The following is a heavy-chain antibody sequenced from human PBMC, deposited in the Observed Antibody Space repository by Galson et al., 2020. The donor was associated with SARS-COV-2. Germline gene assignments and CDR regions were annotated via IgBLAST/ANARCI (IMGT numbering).Heavy chain of an antibody. J-gene: IGHJ4*02. Sequence: ASETLSLTCTVSGDSISFGYHWGWIRQSPVKGLEWIGAIYHSGSTYYTPSLENRVSISADTSRNQFSLNLRFVTAADTAVYYCARTQDFYDSVDFWGQGILVTVSS. CDR2: IYHSGST. CDR3: ARTQDFYDSVDF. D-gene: IGHD3-22*01. CDR1: GDSISFGYH. V-gene: IGHV4-38-2*02.